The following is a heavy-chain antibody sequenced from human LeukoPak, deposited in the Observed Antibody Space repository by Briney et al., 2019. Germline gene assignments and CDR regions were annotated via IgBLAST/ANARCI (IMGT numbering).Heavy chain of an antibody. Sequence: ASVKVSCKASGYTFTGYYMHWVRQAPGQGLEWMGWINPNSGGTNYAQKFQGRVAMTRDTSISTAYMELSRLRPDDTAVYYCARDLIDGLMVYAPNWFDPWGQGTLVTVSS. V-gene: IGHV1-2*02. J-gene: IGHJ5*02. CDR3: ARDLIDGLMVYAPNWFDP. D-gene: IGHD2-8*01. CDR2: INPNSGGT. CDR1: GYTFTGYY.